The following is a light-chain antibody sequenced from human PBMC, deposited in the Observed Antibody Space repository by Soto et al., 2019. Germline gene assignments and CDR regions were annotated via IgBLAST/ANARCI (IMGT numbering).Light chain of an antibody. CDR2: GAS. Sequence: EIVMTQSPATLSVSPGERATLSCRASQSVRSNLAWYQQKPGQAPRLLIYGASTRATGIPARFSGSGSGTDFTLTISSLQSADFAVYYCQQYNNWPFTFGPGTKVDIK. J-gene: IGKJ3*01. CDR3: QQYNNWPFT. V-gene: IGKV3-15*01. CDR1: QSVRSN.